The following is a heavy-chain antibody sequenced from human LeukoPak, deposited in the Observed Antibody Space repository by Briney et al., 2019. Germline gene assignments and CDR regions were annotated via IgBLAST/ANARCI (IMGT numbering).Heavy chain of an antibody. CDR1: GLTFNNYG. V-gene: IGHV3-30*02. CDR2: IRYDGSNK. D-gene: IGHD4-17*01. CDR3: AKPMTTVTPFDY. Sequence: GALRLSCAASGLTFNNYGMHWVRQAPGKGLEWVAFIRYDGSNKYYAESVKGRFTISRDDSKNTLYLQMKSLRAEDTAVYYCAKPMTTVTPFDYWGQGTLVTVSS. J-gene: IGHJ4*02.